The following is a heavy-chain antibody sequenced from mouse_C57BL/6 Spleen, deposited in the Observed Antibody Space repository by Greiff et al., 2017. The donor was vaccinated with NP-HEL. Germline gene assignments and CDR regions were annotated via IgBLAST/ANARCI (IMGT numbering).Heavy chain of an antibody. CDR2: IYPSDSET. V-gene: IGHV1-61*01. D-gene: IGHD3-1*01. J-gene: IGHJ4*01. CDR3: ARKGYAYAMDY. CDR1: GYTFTSYW. Sequence: VQLQQSGAELVRPGSSVKLSCKASGYTFTSYWMDWVKQRPGQGLEWIGNIYPSDSETHYNQKFKVKATLTVDKSSSTAYMQLSSLTSEDSAVYYCARKGYAYAMDYWGQGNSVTVSS.